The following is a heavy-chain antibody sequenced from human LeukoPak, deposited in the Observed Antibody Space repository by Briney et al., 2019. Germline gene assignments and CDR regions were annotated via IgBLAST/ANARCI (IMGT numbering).Heavy chain of an antibody. CDR1: GGSISSSSYY. Sequence: PSETLSLTCTVSGGSISSSSYYWGWIRQPPGKGLEWIGSIYYSGSTYYNPSLKSRVTISVDMSKNHFSLRLRSVTAADTAMYYCARGTLYRGWSYYLDFWGQGSQVTVSS. CDR2: IYYSGST. CDR3: ARGTLYRGWSYYLDF. V-gene: IGHV4-39*07. D-gene: IGHD6-19*01. J-gene: IGHJ4*02.